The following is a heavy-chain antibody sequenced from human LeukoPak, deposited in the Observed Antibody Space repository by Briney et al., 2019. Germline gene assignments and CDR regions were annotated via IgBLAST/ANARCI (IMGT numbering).Heavy chain of an antibody. CDR1: GFTFSSYS. J-gene: IGHJ6*03. Sequence: QTGGSLRLSCAASGFTFSSYSMNWVRQAPGKGLEWVSGLDNNGDNTYYADSVKGWFTISRDNSKNTLYLQMNSLRAEDTAVYYCAKEGYSSGWIMGYYMDVWGKGTTVTISS. CDR3: AKEGYSSGWIMGYYMDV. CDR2: LDNNGDNT. D-gene: IGHD6-19*01. V-gene: IGHV3-23*01.